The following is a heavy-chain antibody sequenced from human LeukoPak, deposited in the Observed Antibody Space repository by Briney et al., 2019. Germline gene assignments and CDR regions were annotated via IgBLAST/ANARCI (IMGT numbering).Heavy chain of an antibody. D-gene: IGHD1-1*01. CDR3: ATGERQLELDY. V-gene: IGHV1-69*04. J-gene: IGHJ4*02. Sequence: VASVKVSCKASGGTLSNSAISWVRQAPGQGLEWMGRIMPLLGIRYYAEKFQGRVTITADTYTGAAFIELSSLRFEDTAVYYCATGERQLELDYWGQGTLVTVSS. CDR2: IMPLLGIR. CDR1: GGTLSNSA.